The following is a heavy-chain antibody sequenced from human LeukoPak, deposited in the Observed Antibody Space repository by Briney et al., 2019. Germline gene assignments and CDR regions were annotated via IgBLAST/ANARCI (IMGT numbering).Heavy chain of an antibody. D-gene: IGHD1-1*01. J-gene: IGHJ4*02. CDR2: INSNSGGT. V-gene: IGHV1-2*02. Sequence: AASVKVSCKASGYSFTGYYMHWVRQAPGQGLEWMGWINSNSGGTNYAQKFQGRVTMTRDTSISTAYMELSRLRSDDTAVYYCARDISHNWNDEELDYWGQGTLVTVSS. CDR3: ARDISHNWNDEELDY. CDR1: GYSFTGYY.